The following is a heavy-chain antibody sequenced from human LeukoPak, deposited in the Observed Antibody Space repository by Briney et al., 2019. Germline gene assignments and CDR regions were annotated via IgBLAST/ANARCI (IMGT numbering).Heavy chain of an antibody. J-gene: IGHJ6*03. D-gene: IGHD5-24*01. Sequence: SETLSLTCTVSGGSISTYYWSWIRQPPGKGLEWIGYIYYSGSTNYNPSLKSRVTISVDTSKNQFSLKLSSVTAADTAVYYCAGGYKYAYYNYYYMDVWGKGTTVTVSS. CDR2: IYYSGST. V-gene: IGHV4-59*01. CDR3: AGGYKYAYYNYYYMDV. CDR1: GGSISTYY.